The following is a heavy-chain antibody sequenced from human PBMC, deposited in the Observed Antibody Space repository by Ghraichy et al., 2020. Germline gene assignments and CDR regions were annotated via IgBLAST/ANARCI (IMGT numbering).Heavy chain of an antibody. Sequence: SETLSLTCTVSGGSISSHYWTWIRQTPGKGLEYIGYIHSIGSTNYNPSLKGRVTMSIDTSKNQFFLNLIFVTAADTAVYYCASWRGGYGDPFDPWGQGTLVTVSS. V-gene: IGHV4-59*11. CDR1: GGSISSHY. CDR2: IHSIGST. CDR3: ASWRGGYGDPFDP. D-gene: IGHD4-17*01. J-gene: IGHJ5*02.